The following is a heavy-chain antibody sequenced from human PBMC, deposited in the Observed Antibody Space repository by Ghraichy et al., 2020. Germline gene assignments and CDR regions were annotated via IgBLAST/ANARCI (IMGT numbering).Heavy chain of an antibody. J-gene: IGHJ5*02. Sequence: LSLTCAVSGGPISSGDSSWSWIRQPPGKGLVWLGSIYHDGTTFHNPSLKSRVTLSVDRSTNQFSLKLTSVTAADTAVYYCTGADRIASGGGFDPWGPGTLVTVSS. V-gene: IGHV4-30-2*01. CDR3: TGADRIASGGGFDP. CDR2: IYHDGTT. D-gene: IGHD6-13*01. CDR1: GGPISSGDSS.